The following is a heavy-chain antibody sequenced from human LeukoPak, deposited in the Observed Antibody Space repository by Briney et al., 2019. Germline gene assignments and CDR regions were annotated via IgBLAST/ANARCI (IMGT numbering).Heavy chain of an antibody. CDR3: ARGPYYYDISGSPRGDY. V-gene: IGHV3-33*01. D-gene: IGHD3-22*01. Sequence: GGSLRLSCAASGFTFNSYGMHWVRQAPGEGLEWVALIWYDGTNKYYADSVKGRFTISRDSSKNTLYLQMNNLRAEDTAVYYCARGPYYYDISGSPRGDYWGQGTLVTVSS. CDR1: GFTFNSYG. CDR2: IWYDGTNK. J-gene: IGHJ4*02.